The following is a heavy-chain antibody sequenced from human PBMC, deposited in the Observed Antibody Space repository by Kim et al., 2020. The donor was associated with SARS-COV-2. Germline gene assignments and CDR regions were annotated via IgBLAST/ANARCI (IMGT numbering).Heavy chain of an antibody. V-gene: IGHV4-34*01. D-gene: IGHD3-16*01. J-gene: IGHJ6*02. CDR3: ARGNTKVGAAYYYYGMDV. Sequence: SETLSLTCAVYGGSFSGYYWSWIRQPPGKGLEWIGEINHSGSTNYNPSLKSRVTISVDTSKNQFSLKLSSVTAADTAVYYCARGNTKVGAAYYYYGMDVWGQGTTVTVSS. CDR1: GGSFSGYY. CDR2: INHSGST.